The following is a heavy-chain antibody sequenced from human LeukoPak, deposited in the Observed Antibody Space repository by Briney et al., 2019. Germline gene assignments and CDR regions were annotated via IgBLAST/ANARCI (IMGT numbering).Heavy chain of an antibody. D-gene: IGHD1-26*01. J-gene: IGHJ1*01. CDR2: INANSGDT. V-gene: IGHV1-2*02. CDR3: ARVVDVGVPGSQH. Sequence: ASVKVSCKTSGYTFTGYYLHWVRQAPRQGPEWMGWINANSGDTYYVQKFKGRITMTRDTSINTAYMELNRLISDDTAVYYCARVVDVGVPGSQHWGRGTLVTVSS. CDR1: GYTFTGYY.